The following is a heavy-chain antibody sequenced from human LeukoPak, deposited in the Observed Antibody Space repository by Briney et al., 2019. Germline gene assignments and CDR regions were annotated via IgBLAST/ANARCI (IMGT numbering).Heavy chain of an antibody. Sequence: GGSLRLSCAASGFTFSGSAMHWVRQAPGKGLEWVAVISYDGSNKYYADSVKGRFTISRDNSKNTLYLQMNSLRAEDTAVYYCTRGTLWYYYDSSGYPNYWGQGTLVTVSS. D-gene: IGHD3-22*01. CDR2: ISYDGSNK. CDR3: TRGTLWYYYDSSGYPNY. CDR1: GFTFSGSA. J-gene: IGHJ4*02. V-gene: IGHV3-30-3*01.